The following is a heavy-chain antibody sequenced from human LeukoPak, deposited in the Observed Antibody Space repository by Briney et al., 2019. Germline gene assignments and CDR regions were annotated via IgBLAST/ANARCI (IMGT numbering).Heavy chain of an antibody. J-gene: IGHJ5*02. CDR3: ASRIVGANTFTPLDT. CDR2: ISSSGTTI. CDR1: GFTFSSYE. D-gene: IGHD1-26*01. V-gene: IGHV3-48*03. Sequence: GGSLRLSCATSGFTFSSYEMNWVRQAPGKGLEWVSFISSSGTTIYADSVGGRFTISRDNAKNSLYLQMNSLRAEDTAVYYCASRIVGANTFTPLDTWGQGTLVTVSS.